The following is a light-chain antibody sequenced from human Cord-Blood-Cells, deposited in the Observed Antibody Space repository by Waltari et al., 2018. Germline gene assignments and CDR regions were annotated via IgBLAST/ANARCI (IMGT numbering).Light chain of an antibody. Sequence: IVLTQSPATLSLSPAERATLSCRASQSVSSYLAWHQQKPGQAPRLLIYDASNRATGIPARFSGSGSGTDFTLTISSLEPEDFAVYYCQQRSNWPPYTFGQGTKLEIK. CDR1: QSVSSY. V-gene: IGKV3-11*01. CDR2: DAS. CDR3: QQRSNWPPYT. J-gene: IGKJ2*01.